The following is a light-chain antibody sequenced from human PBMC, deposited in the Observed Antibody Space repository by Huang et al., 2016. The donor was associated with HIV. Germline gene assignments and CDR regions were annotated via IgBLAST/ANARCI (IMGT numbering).Light chain of an antibody. CDR2: AAS. Sequence: MTQSPPSLSASIGDRVTLTCRASRDISTFLAGYQQTPGKPPSLLIYAASILHSGVPSRFSGGGSVTNFTLTISSLQPEDVANYYCQKYDSAPRTVGLGTKVEL. J-gene: IGKJ1*01. CDR1: RDISTF. CDR3: QKYDSAPRT. V-gene: IGKV1-27*01.